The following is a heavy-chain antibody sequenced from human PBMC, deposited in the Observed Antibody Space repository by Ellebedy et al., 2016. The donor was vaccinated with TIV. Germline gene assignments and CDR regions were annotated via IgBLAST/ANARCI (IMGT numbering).Heavy chain of an antibody. J-gene: IGHJ5*02. V-gene: IGHV4-34*01. CDR1: GGSFSGYY. CDR2: INHSGST. D-gene: IGHD5-24*01. Sequence: SETLSLXCAVYGGSFSGYYWSWIRQPPGKGLEWIGEINHSGSTNYNPSLKSRVTISVDTSKNQFSLKLSSVTAADTAVYYCARDGYNYLYNWFDPWGQGTLVTVSS. CDR3: ARDGYNYLYNWFDP.